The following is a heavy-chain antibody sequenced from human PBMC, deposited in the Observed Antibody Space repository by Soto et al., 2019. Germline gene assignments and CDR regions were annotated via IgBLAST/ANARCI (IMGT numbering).Heavy chain of an antibody. CDR1: GGSINNYY. CDR2: IYYSGST. Sequence: PSETLSLTCTVSGGSINNYYWSWIRQPPGKGLEWIGYIYYSGSTYYNPSLKSRVTISVDTSKNQFSLKLSSVTAADTAVYYCARERTDGSRLDPWGQGTLVTVSS. J-gene: IGHJ5*02. D-gene: IGHD6-13*01. V-gene: IGHV4-30-4*01. CDR3: ARERTDGSRLDP.